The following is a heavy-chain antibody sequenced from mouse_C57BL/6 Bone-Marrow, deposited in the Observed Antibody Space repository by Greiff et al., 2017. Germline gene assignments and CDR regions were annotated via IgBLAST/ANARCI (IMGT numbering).Heavy chain of an antibody. Sequence: EVKLQQSGPVLVKPGASVKIPCKASGYTFTDYNMDWVKQSHGKSLEWIGDINPNNGGTIYNQKFKGKATLTVDKSSSTAYMELRSLTSEDTAVYYCARDGYYGNYFDYWGQGTTLTVSS. CDR1: GYTFTDYN. V-gene: IGHV1-18*01. D-gene: IGHD2-3*01. CDR3: ARDGYYGNYFDY. CDR2: INPNNGGT. J-gene: IGHJ2*01.